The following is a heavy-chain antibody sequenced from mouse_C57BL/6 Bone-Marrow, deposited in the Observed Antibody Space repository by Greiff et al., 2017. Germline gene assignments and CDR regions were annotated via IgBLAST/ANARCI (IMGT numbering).Heavy chain of an antibody. CDR3: AREPYGSSYGYFDV. Sequence: VQLQQSGAELVKPGASVKLSCKASGYTFTSYWMHWVKQRPGQGLEWIGMIHPNSGSTNYNEKFKSKATLTVDKSSSTAYMQLSSLTSEDSAVYYCAREPYGSSYGYFDVWGTGTTVTVSS. D-gene: IGHD1-1*01. CDR1: GYTFTSYW. J-gene: IGHJ1*03. V-gene: IGHV1-64*01. CDR2: IHPNSGST.